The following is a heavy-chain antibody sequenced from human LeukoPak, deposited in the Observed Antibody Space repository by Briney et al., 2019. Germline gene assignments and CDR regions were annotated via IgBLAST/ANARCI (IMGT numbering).Heavy chain of an antibody. Sequence: SETLSLTCTVSGGSISSSNYYWGWIRQPPGKGLEWIGNIYYSGSTYYNPSLKSRVTISVDTSKNQFSLKLSSVTAADTAVYYCARQSGEELPTDFDYWGQGTLVTVSS. J-gene: IGHJ4*02. CDR1: GGSISSSNYY. D-gene: IGHD1-7*01. V-gene: IGHV4-39*01. CDR2: IYYSGST. CDR3: ARQSGEELPTDFDY.